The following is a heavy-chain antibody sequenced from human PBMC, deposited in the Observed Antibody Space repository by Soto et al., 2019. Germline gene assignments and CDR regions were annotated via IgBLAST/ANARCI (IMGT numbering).Heavy chain of an antibody. J-gene: IGHJ3*02. CDR1: GFTFSNAW. Sequence: EVQLVESGGGLVKPGGSLRLSCAASGFTFSNAWMNWVRQAPGKGLEWVGRIKSKTDGGTTDYAAPVKGRFTISRDDSKNTLYLKMNSLKTEDTAVYYCTTGLVKGRGAFDIWGQGTMVTVSS. V-gene: IGHV3-15*07. D-gene: IGHD2-21*01. CDR3: TTGLVKGRGAFDI. CDR2: IKSKTDGGTT.